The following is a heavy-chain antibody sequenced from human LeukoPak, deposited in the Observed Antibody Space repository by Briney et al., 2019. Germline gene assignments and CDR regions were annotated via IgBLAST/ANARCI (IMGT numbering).Heavy chain of an antibody. Sequence: SETLSLTCAAYGGSFSGYYWSWIRQPPGKGLEWIGEINHSGSTNYNPSLKSRVTISVDTSKNQFSLKLSSVTAADTAVYYCARLDVVVPAAAFDYWGQGTLVTVSS. V-gene: IGHV4-34*01. D-gene: IGHD2-2*01. CDR2: INHSGST. J-gene: IGHJ4*02. CDR3: ARLDVVVPAAAFDY. CDR1: GGSFSGYY.